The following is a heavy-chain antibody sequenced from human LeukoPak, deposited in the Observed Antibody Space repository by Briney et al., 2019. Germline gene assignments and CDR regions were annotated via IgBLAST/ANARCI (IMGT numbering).Heavy chain of an antibody. V-gene: IGHV3-30*04. J-gene: IGHJ4*02. CDR3: AREGRSGY. CDR2: ISYDGSNK. Sequence: PGGSLRLSCAASGFTFSSYAMHWVRQAPGKGLEWVAVISYDGSNKYYADSVKGRFTISRDNSKNTLYLQMNSLRAEDTAVYYCAREGRSGYWGQGTLVTVSS. CDR1: GFTFSSYA.